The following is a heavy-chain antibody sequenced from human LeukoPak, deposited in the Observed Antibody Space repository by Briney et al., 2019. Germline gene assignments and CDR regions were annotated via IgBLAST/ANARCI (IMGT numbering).Heavy chain of an antibody. Sequence: GGSLRLSCAASRFTYSSYWMTWVRQAPGKGLEWMANIKQDGSEKHYVDSVQGRFTISRDNAKNSLYLQMNSLRAEDTAVYYCARDVGYDSSGSYPYHFHYWGLGTLVTVSS. V-gene: IGHV3-7*05. J-gene: IGHJ4*02. CDR2: IKQDGSEK. CDR1: RFTYSSYW. D-gene: IGHD3-22*01. CDR3: ARDVGYDSSGSYPYHFHY.